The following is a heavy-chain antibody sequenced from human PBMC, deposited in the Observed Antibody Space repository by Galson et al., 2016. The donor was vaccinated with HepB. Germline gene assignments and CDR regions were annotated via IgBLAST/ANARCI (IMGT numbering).Heavy chain of an antibody. V-gene: IGHV3-74*01. CDR3: ARGGAGCTGVNCARAYHGLDV. J-gene: IGHJ6*02. CDR1: GFIFSDYW. CDR2: ISPDGRNT. D-gene: IGHD2-8*02. Sequence: SLRLSCAASGFIFSDYWMQWVRQVPGRGLVWVSRISPDGRNTDYADSVKGRFTISRDNAKNTVNVQLSSLRAEDTAVYYCARGGAGCTGVNCARAYHGLDVWGQGTTVTVSS.